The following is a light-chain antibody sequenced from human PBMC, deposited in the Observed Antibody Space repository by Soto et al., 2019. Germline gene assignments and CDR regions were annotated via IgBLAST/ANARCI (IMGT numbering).Light chain of an antibody. CDR2: EAS. J-gene: IGKJ5*01. CDR1: QSVTSY. Sequence: EIVLTQSPVTLSLSPGERATLSSRASQSVTSYLAWYQQKPGQAPRLLISEASNRATGIPARFSGSGSGTDFTLTISSLEPEDFAVYYCQQRFNWPITFGQGTRLEIK. CDR3: QQRFNWPIT. V-gene: IGKV3-11*01.